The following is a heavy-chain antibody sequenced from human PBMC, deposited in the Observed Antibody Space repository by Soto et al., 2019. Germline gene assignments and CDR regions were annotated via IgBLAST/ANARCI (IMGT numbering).Heavy chain of an antibody. V-gene: IGHV4-4*07. CDR2: VYSTGST. D-gene: IGHD3-22*01. Sequence: SETLSLTCTVYGGAITAYYWSWIRQPVGEGLQWIGRVYSTGSTNYNPSLRSRVTMSVDTSQNQFFLRLSSVTAADTAVYYCARDEYYDSNNWFDHWGQGILVTVS. J-gene: IGHJ5*02. CDR3: ARDEYYDSNNWFDH. CDR1: GGAITAYY.